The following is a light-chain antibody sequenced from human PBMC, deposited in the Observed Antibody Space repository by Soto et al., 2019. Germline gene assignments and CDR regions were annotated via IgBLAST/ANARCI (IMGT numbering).Light chain of an antibody. CDR1: QSVSSN. Sequence: EIVMTQSPATLSVSPGERATLSCRARQSVSSNLAWYQQNPGQAPRLRIYGASTRATGIQARFSGSGSGTEFHRTISRLQSEDFAVYYCQQYNTWLIAFGQGTRLEIK. J-gene: IGKJ5*01. CDR2: GAS. CDR3: QQYNTWLIA. V-gene: IGKV3-15*01.